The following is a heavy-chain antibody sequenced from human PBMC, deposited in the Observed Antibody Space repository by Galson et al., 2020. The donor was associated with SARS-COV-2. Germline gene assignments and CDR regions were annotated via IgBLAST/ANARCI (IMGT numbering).Heavy chain of an antibody. CDR3: ARGGESYFDFWSVYYKPYAFDI. Sequence: GESLKISCKGSGYTFTSYWIGWVRQMPGKGLEWMGIIYPGDSDTRYSPSFQGQVSISADTSISTAYLQWSSLKASDTAMYYCARGGESYFDFWSVYYKPYAFDIWGQGTMVTVSS. D-gene: IGHD3-3*01. CDR2: IYPGDSDT. CDR1: GYTFTSYW. J-gene: IGHJ3*02. V-gene: IGHV5-51*01.